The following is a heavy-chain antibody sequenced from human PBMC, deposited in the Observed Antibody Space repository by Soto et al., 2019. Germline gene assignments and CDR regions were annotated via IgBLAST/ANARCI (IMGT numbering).Heavy chain of an antibody. J-gene: IGHJ4*02. V-gene: IGHV3-23*01. D-gene: IGHD6-19*01. CDR1: GFVFSNYA. Sequence: EVQLLESGGGLVQPGGSLRLSCAASGFVFSNYAMTWVRQAPGKGLEWVSTIGGSGDTTYYADSVKGRFAISRDNSKNTLDLQMDSLRAEDTAAYYCAKSWQSFDIWGQGILVTVSS. CDR3: AKSWQSFDI. CDR2: IGGSGDTT.